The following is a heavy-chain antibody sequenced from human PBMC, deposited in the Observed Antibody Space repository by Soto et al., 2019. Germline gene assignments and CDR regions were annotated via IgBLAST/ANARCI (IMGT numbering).Heavy chain of an antibody. CDR2: ISGSDDST. V-gene: IGHV3-23*01. CDR1: GFTFSSYA. J-gene: IGHJ4*02. D-gene: IGHD6-6*01. CDR3: AHRSSSSTFDY. Sequence: EVQLLESGGGLVQPGESLRLSCAASGFTFSSYAMSWVRQAPGKGLEWVSVISGSDDSTYYADSVKGRFTISRDNSKNKLYLKMDSLRAEDTAVYYCAHRSSSSTFDYWGQGTLVTVSS.